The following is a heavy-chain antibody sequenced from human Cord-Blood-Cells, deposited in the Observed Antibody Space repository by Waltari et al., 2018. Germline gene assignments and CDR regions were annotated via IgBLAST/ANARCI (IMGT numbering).Heavy chain of an antibody. CDR3: AASGITGTGWFDP. J-gene: IGHJ5*02. Sequence: QVQLQESGPGLVKPSQTLSLTYTVSGGSISSGGYYWSWIRQHPGKGLEWIGYIYYSGRTYYNPSLQSRVTISVDTSKNQFSLKLSSVTAADTAVYYCAASGITGTGWFDPWGQGTLVTVSS. CDR2: IYYSGRT. CDR1: GGSISSGGYY. D-gene: IGHD1-7*01. V-gene: IGHV4-31*03.